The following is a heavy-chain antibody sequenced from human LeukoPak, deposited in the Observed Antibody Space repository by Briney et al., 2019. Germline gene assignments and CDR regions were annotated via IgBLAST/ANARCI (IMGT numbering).Heavy chain of an antibody. CDR3: ARAPEYDSSGYYLDY. J-gene: IGHJ4*02. CDR2: INHSGST. Sequence: PSETLSLTCAVYGGSFSGYYWSWIRQPPGKGLEWIGEINHSGSTNYNPSLKSRVTISVDTSKNQSSLKLSSVTAADTAVYYCARAPEYDSSGYYLDYWGQGTLVTVSS. V-gene: IGHV4-34*01. D-gene: IGHD3-22*01. CDR1: GGSFSGYY.